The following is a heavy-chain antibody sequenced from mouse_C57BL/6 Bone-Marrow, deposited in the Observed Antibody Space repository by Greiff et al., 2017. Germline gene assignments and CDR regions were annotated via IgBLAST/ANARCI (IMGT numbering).Heavy chain of an antibody. CDR1: GYTFTSYW. CDR3: AYILPYYYAMDY. D-gene: IGHD1-3*01. V-gene: IGHV1-50*01. Sequence: QVQLQQPGAELVKPGASVKLSCKASGYTFTSYWMQWVKQRPGQGLEWIGEIDPSDSYTNYNQTFKGQATLTVDTSSSTAYMPLSSLTSEDSAVYYCAYILPYYYAMDYWGQGTSVTVSS. J-gene: IGHJ4*01. CDR2: IDPSDSYT.